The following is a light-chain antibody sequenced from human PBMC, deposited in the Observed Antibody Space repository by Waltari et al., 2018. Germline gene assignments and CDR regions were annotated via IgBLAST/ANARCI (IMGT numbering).Light chain of an antibody. CDR1: QGVSNG. CDR3: QHYNSYPLT. CDR2: RAS. V-gene: IGKV1-5*03. J-gene: IGKJ4*01. Sequence: DIQLTQSPSPLPASVGGRVTLTCRASQGVSNGLALYHQKPRKAPKLLIYRASILESGVPSTFSGSGSGTEFTLTISSLQPEDFATYFCQHYNSYPLTFGGGTKVDI.